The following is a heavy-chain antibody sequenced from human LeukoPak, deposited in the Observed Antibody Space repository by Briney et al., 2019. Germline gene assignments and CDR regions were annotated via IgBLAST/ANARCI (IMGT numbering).Heavy chain of an antibody. J-gene: IGHJ6*03. Sequence: SETLSLTCTVSGGSISSSSYYWGWIRQPPGKGLEWIGSIYYSGSTYYNPSLKSRVTISVDTSKNQFSLKVSSVTAADTAVYYCARGDCSGSICYSPMDVWGTGTTVTVSS. CDR1: GGSISSSSYY. D-gene: IGHD2-21*01. CDR3: ARGDCSGSICYSPMDV. V-gene: IGHV4-39*01. CDR2: IYYSGST.